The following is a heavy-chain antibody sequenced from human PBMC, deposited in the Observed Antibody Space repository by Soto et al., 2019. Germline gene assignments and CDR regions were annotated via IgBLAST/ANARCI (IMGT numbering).Heavy chain of an antibody. CDR3: ARDGGYSRAYYPTDF. Sequence: QVQLVESGGGVVQAGRSLRLSCAASGFSFNNYAMHWVRQAPGKGLEWVALISSGGNNYYYADSVKGRFNISRDDSQNTLSLQMNSLRPEDTAVYYCARDGGYSRAYYPTDFWGQGTLVTVSS. CDR2: ISSGGNNY. CDR1: GFSFNNYA. D-gene: IGHD3-22*01. V-gene: IGHV3-30-3*01. J-gene: IGHJ4*02.